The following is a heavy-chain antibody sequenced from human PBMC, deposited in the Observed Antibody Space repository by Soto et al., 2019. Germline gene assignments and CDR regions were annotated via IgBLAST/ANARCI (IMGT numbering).Heavy chain of an antibody. Sequence: AVSCIRKDPGKGPEWVSSIGGGGNTYYADSVKGRFTISRDNSKNIVFLQMNTLRAEDTAIYYSARVPRSWYAGFFDLWGQGTLVTVSS. CDR1: A. J-gene: IGHJ4*02. D-gene: IGHD6-13*01. CDR2: IGGGGNT. CDR3: ARVPRSWYAGFFDL. V-gene: IGHV3-23*01.